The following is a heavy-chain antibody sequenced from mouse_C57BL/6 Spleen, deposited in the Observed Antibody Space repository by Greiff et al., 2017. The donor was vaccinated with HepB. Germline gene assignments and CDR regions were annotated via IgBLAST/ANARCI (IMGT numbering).Heavy chain of an antibody. D-gene: IGHD2-1*01. J-gene: IGHJ4*01. V-gene: IGHV1-52*01. CDR3: ARRGKRDFYAMDY. CDR2: IDPSDSET. CDR1: GYTFTSYW. Sequence: QVQLQQPGAELVRPGSSVKLSCKASGYTFTSYWMHWVKQRPIQGLEWIGNIDPSDSETHYNQKFKDKATLTVDKSSSTAYMQLSSLTSEDSAVYYCARRGKRDFYAMDYWGQGTSVTVSS.